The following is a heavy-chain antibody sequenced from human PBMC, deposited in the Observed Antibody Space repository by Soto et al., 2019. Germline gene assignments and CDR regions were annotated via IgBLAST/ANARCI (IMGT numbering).Heavy chain of an antibody. V-gene: IGHV4-34*01. CDR3: ARGKTYCSGGSCYEQFDY. D-gene: IGHD2-15*01. Sequence: PSETLSLTCAVYGGSFSGYSWSWVRQPPGKGLEWIGEINHSGSTNYNPSLKSRVAISVDTSKNQFSLKLSSVTAADTAVYYCARGKTYCSGGSCYEQFDYWGQGSLVTAPQ. J-gene: IGHJ4*02. CDR2: INHSGST. CDR1: GGSFSGYS.